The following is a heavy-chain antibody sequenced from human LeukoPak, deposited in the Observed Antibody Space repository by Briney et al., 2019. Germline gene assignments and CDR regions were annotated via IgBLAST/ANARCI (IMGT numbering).Heavy chain of an antibody. J-gene: IGHJ3*02. V-gene: IGHV3-23*01. Sequence: GGSLRLSCAPSGFIFSRYTMTWVRQAPGKGLEWVSVISTSGFSTDYIDSVRGRFIISRDNSKNTLYLQMNSLRAEDTAVYYCAKHLGIGIRAFDIWGEGTLVSVSS. CDR3: AKHLGIGIRAFDI. CDR2: ISTSGFST. CDR1: GFIFSRYT.